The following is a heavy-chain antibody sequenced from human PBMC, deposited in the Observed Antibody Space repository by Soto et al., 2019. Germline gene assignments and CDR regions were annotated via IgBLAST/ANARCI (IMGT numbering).Heavy chain of an antibody. CDR2: INPKNGAT. Sequence: QVQLLQSGAEVKKPGASVKVSCKASGYILTNYFIHWVRQAPGQGLEWMGWINPKNGATKSLQKFQGRVAMTKETSISTFYMELNWLTSDDPALYYCARDRGQNSGYFWGQGTLVTVSS. J-gene: IGHJ4*02. CDR3: ARDRGQNSGYF. V-gene: IGHV1-2*02. D-gene: IGHD5-12*01. CDR1: GYILTNYF.